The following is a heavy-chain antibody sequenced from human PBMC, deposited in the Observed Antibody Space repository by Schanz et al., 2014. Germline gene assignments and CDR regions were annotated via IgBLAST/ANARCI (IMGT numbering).Heavy chain of an antibody. D-gene: IGHD5-18*01. CDR2: ISAYNGNT. Sequence: VQLEQSGAEVKKPGSSVKVSCKASGGTFSSYTISWVRQAPGQGLEWMGWISAYNGNTNYAQKRQGRVTMTTDTSTSTAYMELRSLRSDDTALYYCTRGGYSYALSAFDIWGQGTMVTVSS. J-gene: IGHJ3*02. V-gene: IGHV1-18*01. CDR1: GGTFSSYT. CDR3: TRGGYSYALSAFDI.